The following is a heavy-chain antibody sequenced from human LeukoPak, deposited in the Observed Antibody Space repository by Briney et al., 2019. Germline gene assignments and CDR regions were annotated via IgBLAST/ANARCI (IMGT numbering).Heavy chain of an antibody. Sequence: KPSETLSLTCAVYGGSFSGYYWSWIRQHPGRGLECIGYIYYSGSTYYNPSLKSRVTISVDTSKNQFSLKLSSVTAADTAVYYCARAFADYNWFDPWGQGTLVTVSS. CDR3: ARAFADYNWFDP. D-gene: IGHD3/OR15-3a*01. CDR1: GGSFSGYY. J-gene: IGHJ5*02. CDR2: IYYSGST. V-gene: IGHV4-31*11.